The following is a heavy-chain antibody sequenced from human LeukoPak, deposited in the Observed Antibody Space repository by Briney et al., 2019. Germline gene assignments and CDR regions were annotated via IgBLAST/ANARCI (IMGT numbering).Heavy chain of an antibody. CDR1: GDTFTSYY. Sequence: ASVKVSCKASGDTFTSYYMHWVRQAPGQGLEWMGIINPSGGSTSYAQKFQGRVTMTRDMSTSTVYMELSSLRSEDTAVYYCAKGVDIWFGEYNWFDPWGQGTLVTVSS. V-gene: IGHV1-46*01. D-gene: IGHD3-10*01. CDR2: INPSGGST. CDR3: AKGVDIWFGEYNWFDP. J-gene: IGHJ5*02.